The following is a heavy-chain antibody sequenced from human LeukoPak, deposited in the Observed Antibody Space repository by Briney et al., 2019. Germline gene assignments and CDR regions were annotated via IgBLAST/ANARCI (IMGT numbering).Heavy chain of an antibody. V-gene: IGHV3-53*01. Sequence: GGSLRLSCAASGFTVSGNYMSWVRQAPGKGLEWVSVIYSGGSTYYADSVKGRFTISRDNSKNTLYLRMNSLRAEDTAVYYCARGPTVGPLTFDPWGQGTLVTVSS. J-gene: IGHJ5*02. CDR1: GFTVSGNY. D-gene: IGHD4-17*01. CDR2: IYSGGST. CDR3: ARGPTVGPLTFDP.